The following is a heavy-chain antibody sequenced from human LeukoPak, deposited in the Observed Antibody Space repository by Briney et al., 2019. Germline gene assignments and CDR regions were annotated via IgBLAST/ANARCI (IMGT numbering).Heavy chain of an antibody. CDR1: GGSISSSSYY. D-gene: IGHD2-15*01. CDR3: ARHHCSGGSCYRSPFDP. J-gene: IGHJ5*02. Sequence: SETLSLTCTVSGGSISSSSYYWGRIRQPPGKGLEWIGSIYYSGSTYYNPSLKSRVTISVDTSKNQFSLKLSSVIAADTAVYYCARHHCSGGSCYRSPFDPWGQGTLVTVSS. V-gene: IGHV4-39*01. CDR2: IYYSGST.